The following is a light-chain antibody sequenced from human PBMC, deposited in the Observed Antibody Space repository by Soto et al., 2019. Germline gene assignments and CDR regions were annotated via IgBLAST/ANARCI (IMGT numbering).Light chain of an antibody. V-gene: IGKV1-39*01. CDR2: AAS. Sequence: DIQMTQSPSSLSASVGDRVTITCRASENISRHLNWYQQKPGKAPKLLIYAASSLQNGVPSRFRGSGSGTDFSLTITNLQSEDFATYYCQQSYSTPPITFGQGTRLDIK. J-gene: IGKJ5*01. CDR1: ENISRH. CDR3: QQSYSTPPIT.